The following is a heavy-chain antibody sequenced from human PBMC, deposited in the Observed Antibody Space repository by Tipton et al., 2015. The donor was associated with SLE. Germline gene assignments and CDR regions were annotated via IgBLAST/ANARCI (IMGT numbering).Heavy chain of an antibody. CDR2: IYYSGST. CDR1: GGSISSSSYY. CDR3: AAKGKEVIASFDY. V-gene: IGHV4-39*07. J-gene: IGHJ4*02. Sequence: TLSLTCTVSGGSISSSSYYWGWIRQPPGKGLEWIGSIYYSGSTNYNPSLKSRVTISVDTSKNQFSLKLSSVTAADTAVYYCAAKGKEVIASFDYWGQGTLVTVSS. D-gene: IGHD2-21*01.